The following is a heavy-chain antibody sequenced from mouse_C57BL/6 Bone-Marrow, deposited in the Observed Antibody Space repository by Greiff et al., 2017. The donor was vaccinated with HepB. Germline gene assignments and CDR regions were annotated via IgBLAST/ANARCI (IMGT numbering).Heavy chain of an antibody. CDR1: GYSFTDYN. V-gene: IGHV1-39*01. CDR2: INPNYGTT. J-gene: IGHJ1*03. D-gene: IGHD1-1*01. CDR3: ARYGTTVVALHWYFDV. Sequence: EVHLVESGPELVKPGASVKISCKASGYSFTDYNMNWVKQSNGKSLEWIGVINPNYGTTSYNQKFKGKATLTVDQSSSTAYMQLNSLTSEDSAVYYCARYGTTVVALHWYFDVWGTGTTVTVSS.